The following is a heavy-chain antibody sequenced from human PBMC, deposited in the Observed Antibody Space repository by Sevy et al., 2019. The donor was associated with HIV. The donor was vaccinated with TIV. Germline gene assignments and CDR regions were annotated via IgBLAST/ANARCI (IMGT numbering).Heavy chain of an antibody. V-gene: IGHV3-48*02. Sequence: GGSLRLSCAVSGFTFNTYNMNWVRQAPGKGLEWVSYISYTSTTIYYADSVRGRFTFSRDKAKNTLYLQMNSLGDEDTAVYYCASSDATSRFGYYYVAMDFWGQGTSVTVSS. CDR2: ISYTSTTI. CDR1: GFTFNTYN. J-gene: IGHJ6*02. CDR3: ASSDATSRFGYYYVAMDF. D-gene: IGHD3-22*01.